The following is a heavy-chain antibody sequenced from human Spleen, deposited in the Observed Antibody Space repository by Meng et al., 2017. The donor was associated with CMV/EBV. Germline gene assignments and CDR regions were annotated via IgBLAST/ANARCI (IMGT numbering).Heavy chain of an antibody. D-gene: IGHD2-2*02. CDR1: GITFSSYS. CDR3: ARDRGYCSSTSCYNVG. V-gene: IGHV3-48*04. CDR2: ISSSSSII. J-gene: IGHJ4*02. Sequence: GESLKISCVASGITFSSYSMNWVRQASGKGLEWVSYISSSSSIIYYADSVKGRFTISRDNAKNSLYLQMNSLRAEDTAVYYCARDRGYCSSTSCYNVGWGQGTLVTVSS.